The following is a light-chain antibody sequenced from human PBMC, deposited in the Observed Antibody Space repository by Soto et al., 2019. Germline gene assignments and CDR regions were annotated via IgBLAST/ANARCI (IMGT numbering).Light chain of an antibody. Sequence: QSVLTQPASVSGSPGQSITISCTGTSSDVGGYNYVSWYQQHPGKAPKLMIYEVSNRPSGVSNRFSGSKSGNTASLTISGLQAEDEADYYCTSYTGISTQVFGGGTKVTVL. J-gene: IGLJ3*02. CDR2: EVS. CDR1: SSDVGGYNY. V-gene: IGLV2-14*01. CDR3: TSYTGISTQV.